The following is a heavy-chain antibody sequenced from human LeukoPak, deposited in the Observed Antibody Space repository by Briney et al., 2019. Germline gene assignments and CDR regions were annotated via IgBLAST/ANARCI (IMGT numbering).Heavy chain of an antibody. D-gene: IGHD1-26*01. CDR3: ALRGSYYGYNWFDP. J-gene: IGHJ5*02. CDR2: IIPILGIA. V-gene: IGHV1-69*02. Sequence: SVKVSCKASGGTFSSYTISWVRQAPGQGLEWMGRIIPILGIANYAQKFQGRVTITADKSTSTAYMELSSLRSEDTTVYYCALRGSYYGYNWFDPWGQGTLVTVSS. CDR1: GGTFSSYT.